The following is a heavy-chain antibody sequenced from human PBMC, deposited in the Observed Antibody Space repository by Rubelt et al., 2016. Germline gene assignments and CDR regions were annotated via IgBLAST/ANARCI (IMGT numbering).Heavy chain of an antibody. CDR1: GFTFSSYG. Sequence: GGVVQPGRSLRLSCAASGFTFSSYGMHWVRQAPGKGLEWGAVISYDGSNKYYADSVKGRFTISRDNSKNTLYLQMNSLRAEETAVYYCARAGVTTADAFDIWGQGTMVTVSS. V-gene: IGHV3-30*19. CDR3: ARAGVTTADAFDI. CDR2: ISYDGSNK. J-gene: IGHJ3*02. D-gene: IGHD4-11*01.